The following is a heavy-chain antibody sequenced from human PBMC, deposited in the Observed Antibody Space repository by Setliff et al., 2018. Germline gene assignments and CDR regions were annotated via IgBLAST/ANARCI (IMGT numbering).Heavy chain of an antibody. V-gene: IGHV4-61*09. J-gene: IGHJ3*02. D-gene: IGHD1-1*01. CDR2: IYTRGST. CDR1: GDFITSGSFY. CDR3: AGGGGRFRQLGAPGVQTFDI. Sequence: SATLSLTCTVPGDFITSGSFYWSWIPQPAGKGLEWIGQIYTRGSTNENLSLNSRVTISVDPSKNQISLRLASVAAADTAVYYCAGGGGRFRQLGAPGVQTFDIWGQGTMVTVSS.